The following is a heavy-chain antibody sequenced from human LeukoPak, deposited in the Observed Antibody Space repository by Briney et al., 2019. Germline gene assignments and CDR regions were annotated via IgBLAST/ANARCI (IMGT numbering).Heavy chain of an antibody. CDR2: IYYSGST. Sequence: PSETLSLTCTVSGGSISSYYWSWNRQPPGKGLEWIGYIYYSGSTNYNPSLKSRVTISVDTSKNQFSLKLSSVTAADTAVYYCARDQDGYNSNDLWGRGTLVTVSS. CDR3: ARDQDGYNSNDL. CDR1: GGSISSYY. V-gene: IGHV4-59*01. D-gene: IGHD5-24*01. J-gene: IGHJ2*01.